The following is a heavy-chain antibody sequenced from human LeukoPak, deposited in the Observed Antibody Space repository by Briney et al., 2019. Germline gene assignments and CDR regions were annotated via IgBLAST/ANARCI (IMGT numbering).Heavy chain of an antibody. CDR2: INHRGIT. J-gene: IGHJ3*02. CDR1: CGSLSGYY. D-gene: IGHD6-19*01. V-gene: IGHV4-34*01. CDR3: ARVRWLVSRAFDM. Sequence: SETLSLPCGVNCGSLSGYYWSWIRRPPGKGRECIGLINHRGITNYHPPRKTRAPIPVAKPKNQFSLNLRSVTAADTAVYFCARVRWLVSRAFDMWARGTMVSVSS.